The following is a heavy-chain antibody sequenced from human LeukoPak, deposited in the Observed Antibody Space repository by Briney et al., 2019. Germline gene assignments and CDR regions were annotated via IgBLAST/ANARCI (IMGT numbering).Heavy chain of an antibody. J-gene: IGHJ4*02. Sequence: ASVKVSCKASGYTFTDYYMHWVRQAPGQGLEWMGWINPNSGSTNYAQKFQGRVTLTRDTSISTAYMELSRLRPDDTAIYYCARVRHSGYEDYFDYWGQGTLVTVSS. CDR1: GYTFTDYY. D-gene: IGHD5-12*01. V-gene: IGHV1-2*02. CDR3: ARVRHSGYEDYFDY. CDR2: INPNSGST.